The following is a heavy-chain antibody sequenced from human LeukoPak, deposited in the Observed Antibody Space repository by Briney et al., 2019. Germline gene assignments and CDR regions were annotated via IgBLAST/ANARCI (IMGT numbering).Heavy chain of an antibody. V-gene: IGHV3-66*01. J-gene: IGHJ4*02. D-gene: IGHD3-22*01. CDR3: AVTFNYYDSRSKNDY. Sequence: PGGSLRLSCATSGFTFSSYAMSWVRQAPGKGLEWVSVIYSGGSTYYADSVKGRFTISRDNSKNTLYLQMNSLRAEDTAVYYCAVTFNYYDSRSKNDYWGQGTLVTVSS. CDR2: IYSGGST. CDR1: GFTFSSYA.